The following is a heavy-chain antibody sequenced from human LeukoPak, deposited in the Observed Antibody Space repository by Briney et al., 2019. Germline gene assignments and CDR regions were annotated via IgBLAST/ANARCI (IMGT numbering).Heavy chain of an antibody. J-gene: IGHJ4*02. Sequence: GGSLRLSCAASGFTVSSNYMSWVRQAPGKGLEWVSVIYSGGSTYYADSVKGRFTISRDNSKNTLYLQMNSLRAEDTAVYYCARVDSGWYGVDYWGQGTLVTVSS. CDR2: IYSGGST. CDR3: ARVDSGWYGVDY. D-gene: IGHD6-19*01. CDR1: GFTVSSNY. V-gene: IGHV3-53*01.